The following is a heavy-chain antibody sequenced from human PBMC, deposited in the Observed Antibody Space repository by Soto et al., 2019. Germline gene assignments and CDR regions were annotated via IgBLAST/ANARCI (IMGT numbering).Heavy chain of an antibody. D-gene: IGHD3-10*01. CDR2: INHSGST. CDR3: ARGRRSTMVRGRNWFDP. J-gene: IGHJ5*02. CDR1: GGSFSGYY. Sequence: QVQLQQWGAGLLKPSETLSLTCAVYGGSFSGYYWSWIRQPPGKGLEWIGEINHSGSTNYNPSLKSRVTRSVDTSKNQSSLKLSSVTAPDTAVYYCARGRRSTMVRGRNWFDPWGQGTLVTVSS. V-gene: IGHV4-34*01.